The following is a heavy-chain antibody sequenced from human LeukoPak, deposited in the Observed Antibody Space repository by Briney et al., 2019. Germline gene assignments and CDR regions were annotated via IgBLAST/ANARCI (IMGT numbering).Heavy chain of an antibody. CDR3: ARHNFARPFDY. CDR1: GGSISSSY. V-gene: IGHV4-59*08. Sequence: SETLSLTCTVSGGSISSSYWSWIRQPPGKGLEWIGYIYHSGDTNSNPSLKSRVTISMDTSENQFSLKLSSVAAADTAVYYCARHNFARPFDYWGQGTQVTVSS. CDR2: IYHSGDT. J-gene: IGHJ4*02. D-gene: IGHD6-6*01.